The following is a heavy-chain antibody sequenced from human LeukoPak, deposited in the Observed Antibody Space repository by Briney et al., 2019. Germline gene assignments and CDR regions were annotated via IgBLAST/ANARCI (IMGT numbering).Heavy chain of an antibody. D-gene: IGHD4-17*01. CDR3: ARDWFDGDYDRFDY. CDR2: RNQDGSQK. CDR1: GYTLSIYC. Sequence: GGCLRLSRAVSGYTLSIYCVCGFRDAPGRGRGWVVNRNQDGSQKFSVDSVKGRFTISKDNAKNSLSPQMNSLRVEDTAVYYCARDWFDGDYDRFDYWGQGTLVTVSS. V-gene: IGHV3-7*03. J-gene: IGHJ4*02.